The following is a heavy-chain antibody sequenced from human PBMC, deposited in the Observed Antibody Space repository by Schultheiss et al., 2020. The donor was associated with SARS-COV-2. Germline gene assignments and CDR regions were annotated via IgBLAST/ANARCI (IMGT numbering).Heavy chain of an antibody. D-gene: IGHD6-6*01. CDR1: GFTFSNAW. Sequence: GGSLRLSCAASGFTFSNAWMSWVRQAPGKGLEWVGRIKSKTDGGTTDYAAPVKGRFTISRDDSKNTLYLQMNSLKTEDTAVYYCTTDLSYSSSLGDYWGQGTLVTVSS. CDR2: IKSKTDGGTT. J-gene: IGHJ4*02. V-gene: IGHV3-15*01. CDR3: TTDLSYSSSLGDY.